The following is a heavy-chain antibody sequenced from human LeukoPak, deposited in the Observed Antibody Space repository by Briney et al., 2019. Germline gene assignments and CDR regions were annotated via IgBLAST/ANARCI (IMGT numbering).Heavy chain of an antibody. J-gene: IGHJ4*02. CDR1: GYSFPTYC. D-gene: IGHD2/OR15-2a*01. CDR2: IYPDDSDT. Sequence: GESLKISCKHSGYSFPTYCVGWVRQLPGKGLEWMGIIYPDDSDTRYSPSFQGQVTISADKSISTAYLHWSSLKASDTAMYYCARQCAPTSILGCDYWGQGTLVTVSS. V-gene: IGHV5-51*01. CDR3: ARQCAPTSILGCDY.